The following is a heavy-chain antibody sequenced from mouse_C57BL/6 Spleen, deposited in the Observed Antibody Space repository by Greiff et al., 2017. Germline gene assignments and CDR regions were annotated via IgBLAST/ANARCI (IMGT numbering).Heavy chain of an antibody. V-gene: IGHV5-17*01. CDR2: ISSGSSTI. CDR1: GFTFSDYG. CDR3: ARRETYYYGSSPFAY. Sequence: DVMLVESGGGLVKPGGSLKLSCAASGFTFSDYGMHWVRQAPEKGLEWVAYISSGSSTIYYADTVKGRFTISRDNAKNTLFLQMTSLRSEDTAMYYCARRETYYYGSSPFAYWGQGTLVTVSA. D-gene: IGHD1-1*01. J-gene: IGHJ3*01.